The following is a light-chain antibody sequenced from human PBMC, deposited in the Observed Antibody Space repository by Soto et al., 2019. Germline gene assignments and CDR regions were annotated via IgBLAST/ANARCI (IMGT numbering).Light chain of an antibody. CDR1: QSVSSSY. J-gene: IGKJ3*01. V-gene: IGKV3-20*01. CDR3: QQYGSSPRFT. Sequence: EIVLTQSPGTLSLSPGERATLSCRASQSVSSSYLAWYQQKPGQAPRLLIYGASSRDTGLPDRFSGSGSGTDFTLTISSLEPEDFAVYYCQQYGSSPRFTFGPGTKVDIK. CDR2: GAS.